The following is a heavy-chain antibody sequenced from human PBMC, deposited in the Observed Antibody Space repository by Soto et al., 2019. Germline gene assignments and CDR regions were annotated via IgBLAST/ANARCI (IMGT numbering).Heavy chain of an antibody. CDR2: ISGIRDYI. V-gene: IGHV3-21*06. J-gene: IGHJ4*02. D-gene: IGHD3-10*01. CDR3: AREGVHNYTEYYFDY. Sequence: GGSLRLSCAASGFTFSYYPLHWVRRAPGKGLEWVSSISGIRDYIRYADSAKGRFTISRDNAKTSLYLQRNSLTAEDTAVYYCAREGVHNYTEYYFDYWGQGTLVTVSS. CDR1: GFTFSYYP.